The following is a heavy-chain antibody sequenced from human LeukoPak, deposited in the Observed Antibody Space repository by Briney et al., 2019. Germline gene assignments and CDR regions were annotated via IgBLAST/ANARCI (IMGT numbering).Heavy chain of an antibody. CDR2: ISAYNGNT. D-gene: IGHD6-13*01. CDR1: GYTSTSYG. V-gene: IGHV1-18*01. Sequence: GASVKVSCKASGYTSTSYGISWVRQAPGQGLEWLGWISAYNGNTNYAQKLQGRVTMTTDTSTSTAYMELRSLRSDDTAVYYCARAAAAGTSDYWGQGTLVTVSS. CDR3: ARAAAAGTSDY. J-gene: IGHJ4*02.